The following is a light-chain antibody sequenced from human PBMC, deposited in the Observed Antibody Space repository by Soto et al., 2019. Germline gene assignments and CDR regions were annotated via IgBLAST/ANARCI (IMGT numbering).Light chain of an antibody. V-gene: IGLV8-61*01. CDR3: VLYMGSGISV. J-gene: IGLJ1*01. CDR1: SGSVSTSYY. CDR2: STN. Sequence: QAVVTQEPSFSVSPGGTVTLTCGLSSGSVSTSYYPSWYQQTPGQAPRTLIYSTNTRSSGVPARFSGSILGNKAALTITGAQANDESDYYCVLYMGSGISVFGTGTQLTVL.